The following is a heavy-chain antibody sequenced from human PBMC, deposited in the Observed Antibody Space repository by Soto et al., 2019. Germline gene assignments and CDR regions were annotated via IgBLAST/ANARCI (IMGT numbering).Heavy chain of an antibody. Sequence: SETLSLTCTVSGGSIGSYYWSWIRQPPGKGLEWIGDMYHSGITNYNPSLKSRVTISVDKSKNQFSLNLSSATAADTAVYYCGRTKDYYYGMDVWGQGTTVTVSS. CDR3: GRTKDYYYGMDV. CDR1: GGSIGSYY. V-gene: IGHV4-59*12. CDR2: MYHSGIT. J-gene: IGHJ6*02.